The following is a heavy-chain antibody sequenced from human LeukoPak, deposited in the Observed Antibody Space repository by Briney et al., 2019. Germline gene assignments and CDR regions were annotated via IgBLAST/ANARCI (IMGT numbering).Heavy chain of an antibody. CDR3: AKAYGDYEEDGMDV. CDR1: GFTFSSYA. J-gene: IGHJ6*02. CDR2: ISGSGGST. Sequence: GGSLRLSCAASGFTFSSYAMSWVRQAPGKGLEWVSAISGSGGSTYYADSVKGRLSISRDNSKNTLYLQMNSLRAEDTAVYYCAKAYGDYEEDGMDVWGQGTTVTVSS. D-gene: IGHD4-17*01. V-gene: IGHV3-23*01.